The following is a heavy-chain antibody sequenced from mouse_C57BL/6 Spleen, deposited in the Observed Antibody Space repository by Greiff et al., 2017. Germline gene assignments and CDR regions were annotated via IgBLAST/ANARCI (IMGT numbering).Heavy chain of an antibody. D-gene: IGHD2-12*01. CDR1: GFSLTSYG. CDR3: ASELLYAMDY. Sequence: VKLEESGPGLVAPSQSLSITCTVSGFSLTSYGVDWVRQSPGKGLEWLGVIWGVGSTNYNSALKSRLSISNDNAKSQVFLKMNRLQTDDTAMYYCASELLYAMDYWGQGTSVTVSS. V-gene: IGHV2-6*01. J-gene: IGHJ4*01. CDR2: IWGVGST.